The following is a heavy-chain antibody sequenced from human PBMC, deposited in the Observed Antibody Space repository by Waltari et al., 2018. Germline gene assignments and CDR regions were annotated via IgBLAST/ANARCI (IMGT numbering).Heavy chain of an antibody. CDR1: GFTFSDYS. CDR2: ISSRGSTI. J-gene: IGHJ4*02. D-gene: IGHD6-6*01. CDR3: ATSYEYSSSYYFDY. V-gene: IGHV3-11*01. Sequence: VQLVESGGDLVKPGGSLRLSCAASGFTFSDYSMSWFRQAPGKGLEWVSYISSRGSTIYYADSVKGRFTISRDNAKNSLYLQMNSLRAEDTAVYYCATSYEYSSSYYFDYWGQGTLVTVSS.